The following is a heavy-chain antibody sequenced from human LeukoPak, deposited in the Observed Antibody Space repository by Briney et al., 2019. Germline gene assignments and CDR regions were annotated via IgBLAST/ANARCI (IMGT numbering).Heavy chain of an antibody. CDR1: GGSISTNNW. CDR2: IHHSGST. CDR3: ARTRTYYMDV. Sequence: PSETLSLTCAVSGGSISTNNWWSWVRQSPGKRLEWFGEIHHSGSTNYNPSLKSRVTMSVDTSKNQFSLTLSSVTAADTAVYYCARTRTYYMDVWAKGTTVTVSS. J-gene: IGHJ6*03. V-gene: IGHV4-4*02.